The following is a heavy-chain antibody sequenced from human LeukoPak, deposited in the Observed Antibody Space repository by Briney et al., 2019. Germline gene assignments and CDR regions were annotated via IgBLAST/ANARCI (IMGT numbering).Heavy chain of an antibody. CDR3: ARDMTGPLDY. CDR1: GFPFSSYW. D-gene: IGHD1-20*01. J-gene: IGHJ4*02. CDR2: INVDGGTT. Sequence: PGGSLRLSYEASGFPFSSYWMHWVHQAPPRGLVWISRINVDGGTTDYADSVRCRFTITRDNAKNTLYLQMNNLRAEDTAVYYCARDMTGPLDYWGQGTLVTASS. V-gene: IGHV3-74*01.